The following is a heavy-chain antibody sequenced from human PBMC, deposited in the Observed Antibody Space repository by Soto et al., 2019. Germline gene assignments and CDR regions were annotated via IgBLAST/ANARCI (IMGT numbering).Heavy chain of an antibody. CDR1: GFTFDDYA. V-gene: IGHV3-9*01. CDR3: AKDQPAYGDERAYAFDI. J-gene: IGHJ3*02. D-gene: IGHD4-17*01. CDR2: ISWNSGSI. Sequence: GGSLRLSCAASGFTFDDYAMHWVRQAPGKGLEWVSGISWNSGSIGYADSVKGRFTISRDNAKNSLYLQMNSLRAEDTALYYCAKDQPAYGDERAYAFDIWGQGTMVTVSS.